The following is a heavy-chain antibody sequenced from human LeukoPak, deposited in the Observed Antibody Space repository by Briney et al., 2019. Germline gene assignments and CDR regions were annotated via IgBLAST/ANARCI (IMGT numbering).Heavy chain of an antibody. CDR3: AREGYYYDSSGYYLHY. J-gene: IGHJ4*02. D-gene: IGHD3-22*01. Sequence: GASVKVSCKASGYTFTGYYMHWVRQAPGQGLEWMGWINPNSGGTNYAQKFQGRVTMTRDTSISTAYMELSRLRSDDTAVYYCAREGYYYDSSGYYLHYWGQGTLVTVSS. CDR2: INPNSGGT. CDR1: GYTFTGYY. V-gene: IGHV1-2*02.